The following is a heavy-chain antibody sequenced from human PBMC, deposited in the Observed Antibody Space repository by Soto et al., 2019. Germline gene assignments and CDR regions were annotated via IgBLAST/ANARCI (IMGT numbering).Heavy chain of an antibody. CDR3: AKDYGYCSSTSCYGVFDY. CDR2: ISYDGSNK. V-gene: IGHV3-30*18. Sequence: GGSLRLSCAASGFTFSSYGMHWVRQAPGKGLEWVAVISYDGSNKYYADSVKGRFTISRDNSKNTLYLQMNSLRAEDTAVYYCAKDYGYCSSTSCYGVFDYWGQGTLVTVSS. CDR1: GFTFSSYG. D-gene: IGHD2-2*03. J-gene: IGHJ4*02.